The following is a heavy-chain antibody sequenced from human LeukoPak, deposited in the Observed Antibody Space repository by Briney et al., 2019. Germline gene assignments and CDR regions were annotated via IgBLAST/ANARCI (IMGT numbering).Heavy chain of an antibody. V-gene: IGHV4-59*01. CDR3: ARDRGGISAGTLDF. D-gene: IGHD3-16*02. J-gene: IGHJ4*02. Sequence: SETLSLTCSGLGGSISRYYWSWIRQPPGKGLEWIGYIYYIGTTKYNPSLRSRITISVDTSKTQFSLNMSSVTAADTAVYYCARDRGGISAGTLDFWGQGTLVTVSP. CDR2: IYYIGTT. CDR1: GGSISRYY.